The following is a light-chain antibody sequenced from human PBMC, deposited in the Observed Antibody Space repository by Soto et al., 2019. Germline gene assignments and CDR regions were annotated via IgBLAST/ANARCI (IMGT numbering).Light chain of an antibody. V-gene: IGLV2-14*01. CDR3: SSYTRSNSVV. J-gene: IGLJ2*01. Sequence: QSVLTQPASVSGAPGQAITMYCTGTSSDVGDYDYVSWYQKHPDRAPKLIIYEVTNRPSGVSNRFSGSKSGNTASLSLSGLQAEDEADYYCSSYTRSNSVVFGGGTEVTVL. CDR2: EVT. CDR1: SSDVGDYDY.